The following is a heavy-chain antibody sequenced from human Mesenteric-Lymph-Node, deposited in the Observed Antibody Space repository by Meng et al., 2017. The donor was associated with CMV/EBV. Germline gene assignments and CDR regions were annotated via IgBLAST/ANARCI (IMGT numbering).Heavy chain of an antibody. J-gene: IGHJ6*02. CDR2: MNPNSGNT. V-gene: IGHV1-2*02. CDR1: GYTFTGYY. D-gene: IGHD1-26*01. Sequence: ASVKVSCKASGYTFTGYYIHWVRQAPGQGLEWMGCMNPNSGNTNYLQKFQGKVTMTMETSTSTAYMELNRLTSGDTAIYYCARVSSPPWELAYYYYGMDVWGQGTTVTVSS. CDR3: ARVSSPPWELAYYYYGMDV.